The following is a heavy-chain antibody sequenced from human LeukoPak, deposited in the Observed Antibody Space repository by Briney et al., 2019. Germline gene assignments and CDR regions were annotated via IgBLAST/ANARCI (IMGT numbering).Heavy chain of an antibody. CDR3: ARHLRGYCSSTSCYGWFDP. J-gene: IGHJ5*02. CDR1: GGSISSSSYY. Sequence: PSETLSLTCTVSGGSISSSSYYWGWIRQPRGKGLEWIGSIYYSGSTYYNPSLKPRVTISVDTSKNQFSLTLSSVTAADTAVYYCARHLRGYCSSTSCYGWFDPWGQGTLVTVSS. V-gene: IGHV4-39*01. D-gene: IGHD2-2*01. CDR2: IYYSGST.